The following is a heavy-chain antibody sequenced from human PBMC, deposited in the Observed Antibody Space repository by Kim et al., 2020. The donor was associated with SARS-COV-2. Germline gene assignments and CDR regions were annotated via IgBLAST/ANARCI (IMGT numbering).Heavy chain of an antibody. V-gene: IGHV3-33*01. J-gene: IGHJ4*01. CDR1: GFTFSSYG. CDR3: AREMEISSFDY. D-gene: IGHD1-1*01. CDR2: IWYDGSNK. Sequence: GGSLRLSCAASGFTFSSYGMHWVRQAPGKGLEWVAVIWYDGSNKYYADSVKGRFTISRDNSKNTLYLQMNSLRAEDTAVYYCAREMEISSFDYWGQEPWSPSPQ.